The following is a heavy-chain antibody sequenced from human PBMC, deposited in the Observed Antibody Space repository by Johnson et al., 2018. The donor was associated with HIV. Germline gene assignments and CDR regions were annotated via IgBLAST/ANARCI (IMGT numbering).Heavy chain of an antibody. CDR1: GFTFNSYG. CDR3: AKFIYYTSTSARSHDAFDI. J-gene: IGHJ3*02. Sequence: QVYLVESGGGVVQHGGSLRLSCAASGFTFNSYGMHWVRQAPGKGLEWVALIWYDGSDKYYADSVKGRFTISRDNSKNTLYLQMNSLRAEDTAVYYCAKFIYYTSTSARSHDAFDIWGQGTMVTVSS. CDR2: IWYDGSDK. V-gene: IGHV3-30*02. D-gene: IGHD1-26*01.